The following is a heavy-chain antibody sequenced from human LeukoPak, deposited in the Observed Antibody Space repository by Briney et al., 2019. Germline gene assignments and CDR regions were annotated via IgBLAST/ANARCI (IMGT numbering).Heavy chain of an antibody. CDR1: GVSISSYY. CDR3: ASYGWYRSRDAIDI. V-gene: IGHV4-38-2*02. Sequence: PSATLSLTCTVSGVSISSYYWGWIRQPPGKGLEWIGNIYHSGSTYYNPSLKSRVTISVDTSKNQFSLKLSSVTAADTAVYYCASYGWYRSRDAIDIWGQGTMVTVSS. J-gene: IGHJ3*02. CDR2: IYHSGST. D-gene: IGHD6-19*01.